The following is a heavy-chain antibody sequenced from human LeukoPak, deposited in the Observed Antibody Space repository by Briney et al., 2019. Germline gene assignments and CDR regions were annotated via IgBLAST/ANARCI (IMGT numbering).Heavy chain of an antibody. V-gene: IGHV2-5*01. CDR1: GFSLSTSGVG. CDR3: AHRHPIAARPLWFDP. CDR2: IYWNDDK. J-gene: IGHJ5*02. Sequence: ESGPTLVKPTQTLTLTCTFSGFSLSTSGVGVGWIRQPPGKALEWLALIYWNDDKRYSPSPKSRLTITKDTSKNQVVLTMTNMDPVDTATYYCAHRHPIAARPLWFDPWGQGTLVTVSS. D-gene: IGHD6-6*01.